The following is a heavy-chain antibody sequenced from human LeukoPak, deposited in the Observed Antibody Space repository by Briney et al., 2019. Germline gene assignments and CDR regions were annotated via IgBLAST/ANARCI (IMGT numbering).Heavy chain of an antibody. CDR3: ASTGRVFGNYYDSSGIVVGTRSFDY. Sequence: SETLSLTCTVSGGSISGYYWTWIRQSADKGLEWIGRIYKTGSASYNPSLKSRVTISVDKSKNQFSLKLSSVTAADTAVYYCASTGRVFGNYYDSSGIVVGTRSFDYWGQGTLVTVSS. J-gene: IGHJ4*02. D-gene: IGHD3-22*01. CDR2: IYKTGSA. V-gene: IGHV4-4*07. CDR1: GGSISGYY.